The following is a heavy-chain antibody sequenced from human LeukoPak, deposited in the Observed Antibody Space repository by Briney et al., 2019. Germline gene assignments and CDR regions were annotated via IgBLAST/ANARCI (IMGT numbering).Heavy chain of an antibody. D-gene: IGHD2-2*01. CDR1: GGSISSYY. Sequence: SETLSLTCTVSGGSISSYYWSWIRQPAGKGLEWIERIYTSGSTNYNPSLKSRVTMSVDTSKNQFSLKLSSVTAADTAVYYCARDRHCSSISCPDAFDIWGQGTMVTVSS. CDR3: ARDRHCSSISCPDAFDI. J-gene: IGHJ3*02. CDR2: IYTSGST. V-gene: IGHV4-4*07.